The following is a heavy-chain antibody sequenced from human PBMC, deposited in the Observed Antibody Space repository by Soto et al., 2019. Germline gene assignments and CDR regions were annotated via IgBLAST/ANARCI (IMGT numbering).Heavy chain of an antibody. J-gene: IGHJ4*02. CDR1: GGSISSGGYY. CDR3: ARGIAGDYFDY. CDR2: IYYSGST. Sequence: SETLSLTCTVSGGSISSGGYYWSWIRQHPGKGLEWIGYIYYSGSTYYNPSLKSRVTISVDTSKNQFSLKLSSVTAADTAVYYCARGIAGDYFDYWGQGALVTVSS. D-gene: IGHD6-13*01. V-gene: IGHV4-31*03.